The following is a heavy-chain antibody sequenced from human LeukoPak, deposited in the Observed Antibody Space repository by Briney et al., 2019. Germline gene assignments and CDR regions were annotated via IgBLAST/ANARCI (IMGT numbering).Heavy chain of an antibody. CDR3: ARVVAGDFDY. Sequence: SETLSLTCTVSGGSISSYYWGWIRQPPGKGLEWIGSIYYSGSTYYNPSLKSRVTISVDTSKNQFSLKLSSVTAADTAVYYCARVVAGDFDYWGQGTLVTVSS. J-gene: IGHJ4*02. D-gene: IGHD6-19*01. CDR1: GGSISSYY. V-gene: IGHV4-39*07. CDR2: IYYSGST.